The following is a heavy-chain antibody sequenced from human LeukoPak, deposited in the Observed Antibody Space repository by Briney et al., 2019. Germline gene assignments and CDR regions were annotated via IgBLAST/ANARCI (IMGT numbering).Heavy chain of an antibody. CDR2: ISAYNTNT. D-gene: IGHD3-10*01. J-gene: IGHJ4*02. CDR3: ARIDQRDYGSGSYI. CDR1: GYMFTSNG. V-gene: IGHV1-18*01. Sequence: SVKVSCKASGYMFTSNGISWVRQPPEHGLEWMGWISAYNTNTNYAQKLQGRVTMTTDTSTSPTYIELSSQLSEHPAVTYCARIDQRDYGSGSYIWGQGTLVTVSS.